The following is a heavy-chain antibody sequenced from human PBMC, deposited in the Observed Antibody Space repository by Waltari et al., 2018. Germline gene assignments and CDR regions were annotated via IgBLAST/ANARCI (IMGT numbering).Heavy chain of an antibody. CDR1: GYSISSGYY. V-gene: IGHV4-38-2*01. Sequence: QVQLQESGPGLVKPSETLSLTCAVSGYSISSGYYWGWIRQPPGKGLEWIGSIYHSGSTYYNPSLKSRVTISVDTSKNQFSLKLSSVTAADTAVYYCARAPGSRYVDIVATGWVDYWGQGTLVTVSS. CDR2: IYHSGST. D-gene: IGHD5-12*01. J-gene: IGHJ4*02. CDR3: ARAPGSRYVDIVATGWVDY.